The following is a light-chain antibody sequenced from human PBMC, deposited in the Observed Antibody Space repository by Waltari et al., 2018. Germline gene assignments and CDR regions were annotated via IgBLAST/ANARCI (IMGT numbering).Light chain of an antibody. CDR2: GAS. J-gene: IGKJ2*01. V-gene: IGKV3-15*01. Sequence: ETVMTQSPATLSVSPGERATLSCRASQSVSSNLAWYQQKPGKAPRLLIYGASTRATGIPARFSCSWSRTEFTLTISSLQSEDFAVYYCQQYNNGPLYAFGQGTKLEI. CDR1: QSVSSN. CDR3: QQYNNGPLYA.